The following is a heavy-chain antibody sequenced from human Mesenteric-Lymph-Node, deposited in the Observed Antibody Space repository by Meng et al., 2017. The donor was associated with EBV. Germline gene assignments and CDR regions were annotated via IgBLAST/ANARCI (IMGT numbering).Heavy chain of an antibody. J-gene: IGHJ4*02. CDR3: THINGGGNSGFLDY. V-gene: IGHV2-5*02. Sequence: QITLKESGPTLVKPTQTLPLTWTFSGFSPSTSGVGVGWIRQPPGKALEWLALIYWDDDKRYSPSLKSRLTITKDTSKNQVVLTMINMDPVDTATYYCTHINGGGNSGFLDYWGQGTLVTVSS. CDR2: IYWDDDK. CDR1: GFSPSTSGVG. D-gene: IGHD4-23*01.